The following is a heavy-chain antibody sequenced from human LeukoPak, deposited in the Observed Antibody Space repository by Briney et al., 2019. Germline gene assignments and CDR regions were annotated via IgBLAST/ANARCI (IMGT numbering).Heavy chain of an antibody. CDR2: IYYSGST. Sequence: SETLSLTCTVSGGSISTYYWSWIRQPPGKGLEWIGYIYYSGSTNYNPSLKSRVTISVDTSKNQFSLKLNSVTAADTAVYYCARHDGRYSSGWDFDYWGRGTLVTVSS. CDR3: ARHDGRYSSGWDFDY. J-gene: IGHJ4*02. D-gene: IGHD6-19*01. CDR1: GGSISTYY. V-gene: IGHV4-59*08.